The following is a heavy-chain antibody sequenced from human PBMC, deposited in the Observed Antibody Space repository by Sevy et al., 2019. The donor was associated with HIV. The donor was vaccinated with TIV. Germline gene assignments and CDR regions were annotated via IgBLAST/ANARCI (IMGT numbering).Heavy chain of an antibody. Sequence: GGSLRLSCAASRFTFSTYAMHWVRQAPGKGLEWVSVISYDGNIKYYADSVKGRFTISRDDSKNTLYLQMNSLRAEDTAVYYCARDWGAYTYGTGKYWGQGTLVTVSS. CDR3: ARDWGAYTYGTGKY. V-gene: IGHV3-30-3*01. D-gene: IGHD5-18*01. J-gene: IGHJ4*02. CDR2: ISYDGNIK. CDR1: RFTFSTYA.